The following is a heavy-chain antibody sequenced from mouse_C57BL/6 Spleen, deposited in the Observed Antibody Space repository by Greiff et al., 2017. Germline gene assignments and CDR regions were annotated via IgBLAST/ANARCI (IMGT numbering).Heavy chain of an antibody. J-gene: IGHJ4*01. Sequence: QVQLQQSGAELARPGASVKLSCKASGYTFTSYGISWVKQRTGQGLEWIGEIYPRSGSTDYNEKFKGKATLTVDTSSSTAYMQLSSLTSEDSAVYFCARLLGRAMDYWGQGTSVTVSS. V-gene: IGHV1-81*01. CDR1: GYTFTSYG. CDR3: ARLLGRAMDY. D-gene: IGHD3-1*01. CDR2: IYPRSGST.